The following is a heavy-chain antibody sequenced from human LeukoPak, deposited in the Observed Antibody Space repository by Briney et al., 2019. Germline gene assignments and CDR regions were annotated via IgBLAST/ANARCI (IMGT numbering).Heavy chain of an antibody. V-gene: IGHV3-30*02. CDR1: GFTFSDYG. J-gene: IGHJ5*01. CDR2: IRNDGRYE. CDR3: AKGGSPSHNWFNS. D-gene: IGHD2-15*01. Sequence: GGSLRLSCAASGFTFSDYGMHWVRQAPGKGLEWVAFIRNDGRYEYYPDSVKGRFTIYRDNSRNALFLHMISLRAEDTAVYYCAKGGSPSHNWFNSWGQGTLVTVSS.